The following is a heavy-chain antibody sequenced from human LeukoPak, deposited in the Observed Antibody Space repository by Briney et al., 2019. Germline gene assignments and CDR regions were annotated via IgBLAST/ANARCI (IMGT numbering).Heavy chain of an antibody. V-gene: IGHV4-30-2*01. Sequence: SETLSLTCAVSGGSISSGGYSWSWIRQPPGKGLEWIGYIYHSGSTYYNPSLKSRVTISVDTSKNQFSLKLSSVTAADTAVYYCASFEAAADFDYWGQGTLVTVSS. D-gene: IGHD6-13*01. CDR2: IYHSGST. J-gene: IGHJ4*02. CDR3: ASFEAAADFDY. CDR1: GGSISSGGYS.